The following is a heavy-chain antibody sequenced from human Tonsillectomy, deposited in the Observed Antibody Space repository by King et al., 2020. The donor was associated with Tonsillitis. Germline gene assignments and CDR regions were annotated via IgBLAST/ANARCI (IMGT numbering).Heavy chain of an antibody. Sequence: VQLVESGGGLVQPGGSLRLSCAASGFTFSSYAMSWVRQAPGKGLEWVSAISGSGGSTYYADSVKGRFTISRDNSKNTLYLQMNSLRAEDTAVYYCAKSSSPGYDFWSGYRLQNPMDVWGKGTTVTVSS. J-gene: IGHJ6*04. V-gene: IGHV3-23*04. D-gene: IGHD3-3*01. CDR1: GFTFSSYA. CDR2: ISGSGGST. CDR3: AKSSSPGYDFWSGYRLQNPMDV.